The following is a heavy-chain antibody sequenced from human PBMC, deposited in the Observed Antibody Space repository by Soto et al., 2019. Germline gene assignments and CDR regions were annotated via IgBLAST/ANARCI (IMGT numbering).Heavy chain of an antibody. D-gene: IGHD3-10*01. Sequence: EVQLLESGGGLVQPGGSLRLSYAASGFTFSSYAMSWVRQAPGKGLEWVAAISGSGGDAKYADSVRGRSTLSRDNSKKRLYLQMSTLRADDAAVYFCARVSKESYPGSRIFDFWVRGTLVTVSS. V-gene: IGHV3-23*01. J-gene: IGHJ4*02. CDR2: ISGSGGDA. CDR1: GFTFSSYA. CDR3: ARVSKESYPGSRIFDF.